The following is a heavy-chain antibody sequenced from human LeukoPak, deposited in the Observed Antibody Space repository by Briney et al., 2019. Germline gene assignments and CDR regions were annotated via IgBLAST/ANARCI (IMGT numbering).Heavy chain of an antibody. J-gene: IGHJ4*02. Sequence: GGSLRLSCTASGFTFGDYAMSWFRQAPGKGLEWVSAVDGSGVTTYYADSVKGRFTISRDNSKNTLYLQMNSLRAEDTAIYYCAKYYYGSGSYSFDYWGQGTLVTVSS. CDR3: AKYYYGSGSYSFDY. CDR1: GFTFGDYA. D-gene: IGHD3-10*01. V-gene: IGHV3-23*01. CDR2: VDGSGVTT.